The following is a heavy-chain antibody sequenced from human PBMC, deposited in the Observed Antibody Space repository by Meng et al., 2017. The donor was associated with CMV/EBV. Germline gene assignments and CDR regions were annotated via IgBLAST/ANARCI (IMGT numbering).Heavy chain of an antibody. V-gene: IGHV1-18*01. J-gene: IGHJ5*02. CDR1: GITFTRCG. D-gene: IGHD3-10*01. CDR3: ARRLGSGKGVIGWFDP. Sequence: QVQLVQPEAEVKKPGASVTVSCKASGITFTRCGISWVRQASGQGLEWIGWISAYNSYPNYAQKLQGRVTMTTDTSTSTAFLELRSQISDDTAVYYCARRLGSGKGVIGWFDPWGQGTLVTVSS. CDR2: ISAYNSYP.